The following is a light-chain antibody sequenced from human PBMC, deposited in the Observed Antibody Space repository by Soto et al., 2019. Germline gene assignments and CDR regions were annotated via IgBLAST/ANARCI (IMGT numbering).Light chain of an antibody. J-gene: IGKJ5*01. CDR2: DAS. CDR3: QQFGSSPIT. V-gene: IGKV3-20*01. Sequence: EIVLTQSPATLSVSPGERATLSCRASQGVNSNLAWYQQKPGQSPRLLFYDASTRATGIPDRFTCSGSGRDFILTISRLEPEDSAVYYCQQFGSSPITFGQGTRLEIK. CDR1: QGVNSN.